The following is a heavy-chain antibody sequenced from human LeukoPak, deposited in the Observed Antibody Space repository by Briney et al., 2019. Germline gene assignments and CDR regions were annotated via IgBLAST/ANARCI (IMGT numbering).Heavy chain of an antibody. CDR3: ARGGSGATRDDTFDI. CDR1: GYTFRRNG. D-gene: IGHD3-16*01. CDR2: ISSSSSVI. Sequence: GGSLRLSCAASGYTFRRNGMHWVRQAPGRGLEWVSSISSSSSVIFYSDSVKGRFTISRDNAKNSLYLQMNSLRAEDTAVYYCARGGSGATRDDTFDIWGQGSMVTVSS. V-gene: IGHV3-21*01. J-gene: IGHJ3*02.